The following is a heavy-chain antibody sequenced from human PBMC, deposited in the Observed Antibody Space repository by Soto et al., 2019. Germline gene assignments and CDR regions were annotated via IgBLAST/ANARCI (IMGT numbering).Heavy chain of an antibody. J-gene: IGHJ6*02. CDR2: INPSGGST. CDR1: GYTFTSYY. Sequence: ASVKVSCKASGYTFTSYYMHWVRQAPGQGLEWMGIINPSGGSTSYAQKFQGRVTMTRDTSTSTVYMELSSLRSEDTAVYYCARDFFSYDSSVYKIEPLHGMDVGAQGTTVTVSS. CDR3: ARDFFSYDSSVYKIEPLHGMDV. D-gene: IGHD3-22*01. V-gene: IGHV1-46*01.